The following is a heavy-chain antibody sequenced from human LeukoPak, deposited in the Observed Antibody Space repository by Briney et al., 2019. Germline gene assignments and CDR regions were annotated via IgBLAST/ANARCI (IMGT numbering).Heavy chain of an antibody. V-gene: IGHV4-39*07. Sequence: SETLSLTCTVSGGSISSSSYYWGWTRQPPGKGLEWIGSIYYSGSTYYNPSLKSRVTISVDTSKNQFSLKLSSVTAADTAVYYCASEDKRIADYADYFDYWGQGTLVTVSS. D-gene: IGHD4-17*01. CDR2: IYYSGST. CDR1: GGSISSSSYY. J-gene: IGHJ4*02. CDR3: ASEDKRIADYADYFDY.